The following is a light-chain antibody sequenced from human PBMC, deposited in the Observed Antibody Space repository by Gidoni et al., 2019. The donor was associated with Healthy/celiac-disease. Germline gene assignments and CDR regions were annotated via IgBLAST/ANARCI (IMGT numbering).Light chain of an antibody. V-gene: IGKV3-20*01. Sequence: DIVLTQSPGTLSLSPGERATLSCRSSQSVSSSYLAWSQQKPGQAPRLLIYVASSSATGIPDRFSGSGSGTDFTLTISRLEPEDFAVYYCQQYGSSPGTFGQGTKVEIK. CDR3: QQYGSSPGT. CDR1: QSVSSSY. J-gene: IGKJ1*01. CDR2: VAS.